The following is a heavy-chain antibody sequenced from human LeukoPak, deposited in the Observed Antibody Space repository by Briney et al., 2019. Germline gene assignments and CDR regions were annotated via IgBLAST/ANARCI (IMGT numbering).Heavy chain of an antibody. D-gene: IGHD2-15*01. CDR2: IHHSGST. V-gene: IGHV4-4*02. Sequence: PSGTLSLTCAVSGGSISSSNWWSWVRQPPGKGLEWIGEIHHSGSTNYNPSLKSRVTISADTSKNEFSLKLSSVTAADTAIYYCATRSTGVAATFDSWGQGALVTVSS. J-gene: IGHJ4*02. CDR1: GGSISSSNW. CDR3: ATRSTGVAATFDS.